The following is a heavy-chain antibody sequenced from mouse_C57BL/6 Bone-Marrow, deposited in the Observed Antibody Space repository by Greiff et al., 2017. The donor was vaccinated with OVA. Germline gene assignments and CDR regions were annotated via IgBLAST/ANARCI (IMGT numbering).Heavy chain of an antibody. J-gene: IGHJ2*01. CDR3: TTYRY. Sequence: EVQLKESGAELVRPGASVKLSCTASGFNIKDYYMHWVKERPEQGLEWIGWIDPENGDTEYASKFQGKATITADTSSKTVYLHLSSLTSEDTAVYYCTTYRYWGQGTTLTVSS. CDR2: IDPENGDT. CDR1: GFNIKDYY. V-gene: IGHV14-4*01.